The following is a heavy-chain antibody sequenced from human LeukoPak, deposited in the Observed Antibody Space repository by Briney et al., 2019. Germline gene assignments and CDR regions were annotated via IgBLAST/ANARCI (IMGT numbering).Heavy chain of an antibody. CDR3: AALGYCSSTSCYTDDYYYGMDV. V-gene: IGHV4-34*01. CDR2: INHSGST. J-gene: IGHJ6*02. Sequence: SETLSLTCAVYGGSFSGYYWSWIRQPPGKGLEWIGEINHSGSTNYNPSLKSRVTISVDTSKNQFSLKLSSVTAADTAVYYCAALGYCSSTSCYTDDYYYGMDVWGQGTTVTVSS. CDR1: GGSFSGYY. D-gene: IGHD2-2*02.